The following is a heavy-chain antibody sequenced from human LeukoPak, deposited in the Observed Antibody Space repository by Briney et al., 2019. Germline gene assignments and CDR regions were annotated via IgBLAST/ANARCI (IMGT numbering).Heavy chain of an antibody. CDR3: ARDPLVYM. D-gene: IGHD2-2*02. J-gene: IGHJ4*02. Sequence: GGSLRLSCVVSGFTFSNYWMHWVRQAPGKGPEWVSRINKDGSITNFADSVKGRFTISRDNAKNTVYLQMNSLRVEDTAVYYCARDPLVYMWVQGSLVTVSS. CDR2: INKDGSIT. CDR1: GFTFSNYW. V-gene: IGHV3-74*01.